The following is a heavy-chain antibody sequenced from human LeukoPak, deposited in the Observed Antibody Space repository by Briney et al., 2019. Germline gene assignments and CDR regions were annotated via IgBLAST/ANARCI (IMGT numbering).Heavy chain of an antibody. D-gene: IGHD3-22*01. Sequence: PSETLSLTCAVYGGSFSGYYWSWIRQPPGKGLEWIGEINHSGSTNYNPSLKSRVTISVDTSKNQFSLRLSSVTAADTAVYYCARGRDDSSGYYDAFDIWGQGTKVTVSS. CDR1: GGSFSGYY. J-gene: IGHJ3*02. CDR2: INHSGST. V-gene: IGHV4-34*01. CDR3: ARGRDDSSGYYDAFDI.